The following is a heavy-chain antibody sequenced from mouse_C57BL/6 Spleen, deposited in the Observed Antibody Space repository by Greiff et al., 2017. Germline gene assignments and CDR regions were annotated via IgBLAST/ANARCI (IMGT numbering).Heavy chain of an antibody. J-gene: IGHJ3*01. D-gene: IGHD2-5*01. V-gene: IGHV1-53*01. Sequence: QVQLQQPGTELVKPGASVKLSCKASGYTFTSYWMHWVKQRPGPGLEWIGNINPSNGGTNYNEKFKSKATLTVDKSYSTADMQRSSLRSEDSAVYYCARSGSNYPVAYWGQGTLVTVSA. CDR2: INPSNGGT. CDR1: GYTFTSYW. CDR3: ARSGSNYPVAY.